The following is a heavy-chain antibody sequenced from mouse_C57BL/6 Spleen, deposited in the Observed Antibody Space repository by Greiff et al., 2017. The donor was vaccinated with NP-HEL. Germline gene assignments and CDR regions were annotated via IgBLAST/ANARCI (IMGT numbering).Heavy chain of an antibody. D-gene: IGHD4-1*01. V-gene: IGHV2-6*01. CDR2: IWGVGST. CDR1: GFSLTSYG. J-gene: IGHJ3*01. Sequence: VKLMESGPGLVAPSQSLSITCTVSGFSLTSYGVDWVRQSPGKGLEWLGVIWGVGSTNYNSALKSRLSISKDNSKSQVFLKMNSLQTDDTAMYYCASRETGTGVAYWGQGTLVTVSA. CDR3: ASRETGTGVAY.